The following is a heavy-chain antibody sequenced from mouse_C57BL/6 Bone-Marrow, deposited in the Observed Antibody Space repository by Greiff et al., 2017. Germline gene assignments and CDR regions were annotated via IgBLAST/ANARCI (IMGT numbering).Heavy chain of an antibody. CDR1: GFTFSDYG. Sequence: EVQGVESGGGLVKPGGSLKLSCAASGFTFSDYGMHWVRQAPEKGLEWVAYISSGSSTIYSADTVKGRFTISSYNAKNTLFLQMSSLRSVDTAMYYCAGFECLFAYWGQGTLVTVSA. CDR3: AGFECLFAY. CDR2: ISSGSSTI. J-gene: IGHJ3*01. V-gene: IGHV5-17*01.